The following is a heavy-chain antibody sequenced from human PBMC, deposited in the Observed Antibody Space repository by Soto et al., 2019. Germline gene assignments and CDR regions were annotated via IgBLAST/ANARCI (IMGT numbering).Heavy chain of an antibody. CDR1: GFSVSSNY. CDR2: IYSGGTT. J-gene: IGHJ4*02. CDR3: ARRYIVGVTGDY. V-gene: IGHV3-53*02. D-gene: IGHD1-26*01. Sequence: EVQLVETGGGMIQPGGSLRLSCAVSGFSVSSNYMSWVRQAPGKGLEWVSLIYSGGTTSYADSVKGRFIISRDSSKNTLFLQMNSLRVVDTAVYYCARRYIVGVTGDYWGQGTLVTVSS.